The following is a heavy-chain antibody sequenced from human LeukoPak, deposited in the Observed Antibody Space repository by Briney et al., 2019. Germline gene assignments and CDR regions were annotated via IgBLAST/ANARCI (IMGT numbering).Heavy chain of an antibody. CDR3: ARWSYVSGTWFLDY. J-gene: IGHJ4*02. Sequence: GRPLRLSCEASGFTFSGYWMSWVRQAPGRGMDLVADINEDGTTIYYVNSVKGRFTISRDNAKNSLSLQLNTLRAGDTAVYYCARWSYVSGTWFLDYWGQGTLVTVSS. CDR2: INEDGTTI. D-gene: IGHD3-10*01. V-gene: IGHV3-7*05. CDR1: GFTFSGYW.